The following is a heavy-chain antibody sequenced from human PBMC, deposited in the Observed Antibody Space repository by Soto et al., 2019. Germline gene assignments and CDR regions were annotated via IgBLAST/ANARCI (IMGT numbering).Heavy chain of an antibody. J-gene: IGHJ4*02. D-gene: IGHD3-9*01. CDR3: ARDYDILTVQKISHTFDY. V-gene: IGHV3-30*03. CDR1: GFTFSSYG. Sequence: PGGSLRLSCAASGFTFSSYGMHWVRQAPGKGLEWVAVISYDGSNKYYADSVKGRFTISRDNSKNTLYLQMNGLRAEDTAVYYCARDYDILTVQKISHTFDYWGQGTLVTVSS. CDR2: ISYDGSNK.